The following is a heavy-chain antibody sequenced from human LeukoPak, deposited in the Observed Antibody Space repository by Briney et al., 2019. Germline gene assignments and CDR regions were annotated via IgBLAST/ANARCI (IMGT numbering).Heavy chain of an antibody. Sequence: GGSLRLSCTASGFTFRTYSMNWVRQAPGKGLEWVSSINSRGSDEYYADSVKGRFTISRYNAKNSLYLQMNSLRAEDTAVYYCAREGSIVPHQDLDSWGQGTLVTVSS. CDR1: GFTFRTYS. CDR2: INSRGSDE. D-gene: IGHD2-8*01. J-gene: IGHJ4*02. CDR3: AREGSIVPHQDLDS. V-gene: IGHV3-21*01.